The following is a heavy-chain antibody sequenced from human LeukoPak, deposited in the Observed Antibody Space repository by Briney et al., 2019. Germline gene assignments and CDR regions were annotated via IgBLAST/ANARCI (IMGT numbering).Heavy chain of an antibody. CDR1: GFTVSSNY. V-gene: IGHV3-66*01. J-gene: IGHJ6*02. D-gene: IGHD3-10*01. CDR3: ARDGYGSGSYYYYGMDV. CDR2: IYSGGST. Sequence: GGSLRLSCAASGFTVSSNYMSWVRQAPGKGLEWVSVIYSGGSTYYADSVKGRFTISRDNSKNTLHLQMNSLRAEDTAVYYCARDGYGSGSYYYYGMDVWGQGTTVTVSS.